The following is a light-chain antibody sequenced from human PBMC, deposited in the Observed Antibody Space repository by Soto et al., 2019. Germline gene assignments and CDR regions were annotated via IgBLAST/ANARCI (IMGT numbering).Light chain of an antibody. J-gene: IGKJ1*01. V-gene: IGKV1-39*01. Sequence: DIQMTQFPPSLSASVGDRVTITCRASQNIDTFINWYRQKPGEAPSLLIFESTYLQTGVPSRFSGRGSGTDFALTIGSLQPEDSASYYCQQTYSQVATFGQGTKV. CDR2: EST. CDR3: QQTYSQVAT. CDR1: QNIDTF.